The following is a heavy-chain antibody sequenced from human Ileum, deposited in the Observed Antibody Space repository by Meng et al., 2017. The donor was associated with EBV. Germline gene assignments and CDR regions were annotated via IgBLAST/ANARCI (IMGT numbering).Heavy chain of an antibody. J-gene: IGHJ4*02. CDR3: ARDSPLDGYSLLDY. V-gene: IGHV7-4-1*02. Sequence: QVQLVQSGPELKQPXASVKVSCRPSGYTFTSYAINWVRQAPGQGPDWMGWIDPNTGNPTYDQGFTGRFVFSLDTSVSTAYLQINSLRADDTAVYYCARDSPLDGYSLLDYWGQGTLFTVSS. D-gene: IGHD5-24*01. CDR2: IDPNTGNP. CDR1: GYTFTSYA.